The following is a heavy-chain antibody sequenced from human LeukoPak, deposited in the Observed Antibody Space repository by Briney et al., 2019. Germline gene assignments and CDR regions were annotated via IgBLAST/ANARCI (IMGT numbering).Heavy chain of an antibody. CDR2: ISAYNGNT. D-gene: IGHD3-9*01. CDR3: ARGRYYDILTGYYNVAPYYYYMDV. V-gene: IGHV1-18*01. J-gene: IGHJ6*03. CDR1: GYTFTSYG. Sequence: ASVKVSCKASGYTFTSYGISWVRQAPGQGLEWMGWISAYNGNTNYAQKLQGRVTMTTDTSTSTAYMELRSPRSDDTAVYYCARGRYYDILTGYYNVAPYYYYMDVWGKGITVTVSS.